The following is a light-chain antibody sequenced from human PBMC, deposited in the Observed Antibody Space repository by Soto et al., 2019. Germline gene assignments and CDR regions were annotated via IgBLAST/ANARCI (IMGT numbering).Light chain of an antibody. J-gene: IGLJ3*02. CDR2: EVS. CDR3: TSYTGSSTPGV. Sequence: QSALTQPASVSGSPGQSITISCAGTSSDVGGYNYVSWYQQHPGKAPKLMIYEVSNRPSGVSNRFSGSKSGSTASLTISGLQAEDEADYYCTSYTGSSTPGVCGGGTKLTVL. V-gene: IGLV2-14*01. CDR1: SSDVGGYNY.